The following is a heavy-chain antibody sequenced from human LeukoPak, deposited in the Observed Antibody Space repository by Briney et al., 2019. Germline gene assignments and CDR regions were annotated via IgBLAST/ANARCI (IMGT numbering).Heavy chain of an antibody. D-gene: IGHD5-18*01. V-gene: IGHV3-7*03. Sequence: PGGSLRLSCAASGLTFSDYYMTWIRQAPGKGLEWVANIKQDGSEKYYVDSVKGRFTISGDNAKNSLYLQMNSLRAEDTAVYYCARDLTGDTAMGDYYYYGMDVWGQGTTVTVSS. CDR3: ARDLTGDTAMGDYYYYGMDV. J-gene: IGHJ6*02. CDR1: GLTFSDYY. CDR2: IKQDGSEK.